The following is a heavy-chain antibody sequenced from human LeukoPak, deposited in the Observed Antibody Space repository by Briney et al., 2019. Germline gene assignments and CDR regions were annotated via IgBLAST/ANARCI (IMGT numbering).Heavy chain of an antibody. V-gene: IGHV3-30-3*02. CDR2: ISYDGSHK. D-gene: IGHD6-13*01. Sequence: GGSLRLSCAASGFTFSSYAMQWVRQAPGKGLEWVAVISYDGSHKDYEDSVKSRFTIARDNSKNTLYLQMNSLRPEDTAVYYGANQGDIYSSTWCTGCDAFDVWGQGTMVTVSS. CDR1: GFTFSSYA. J-gene: IGHJ3*01. CDR3: ANQGDIYSSTWCTGCDAFDV.